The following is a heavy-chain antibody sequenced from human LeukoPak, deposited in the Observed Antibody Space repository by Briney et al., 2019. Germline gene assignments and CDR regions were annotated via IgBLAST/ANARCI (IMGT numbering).Heavy chain of an antibody. J-gene: IGHJ4*02. CDR1: GVTFDDYT. CDR3: AKDIAYGSGSTLDY. Sequence: GGSLRLSCAASGVTFDDYTMHWVRQAPGKGLECVSGISWNSDSIGYADSVKGRFTISRDNAKNSLYLQMNSLRAEDTALYYCAKDIAYGSGSTLDYWGQGTLVTVSS. V-gene: IGHV3-9*01. CDR2: ISWNSDSI. D-gene: IGHD3-10*01.